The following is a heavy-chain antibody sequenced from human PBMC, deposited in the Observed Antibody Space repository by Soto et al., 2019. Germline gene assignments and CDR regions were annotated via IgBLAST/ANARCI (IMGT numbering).Heavy chain of an antibody. D-gene: IGHD3-22*01. V-gene: IGHV3-66*01. CDR1: GLTVSRND. CDR3: ARGTNYYDSSVYYGY. CDR2: IYSGGST. Sequence: GGSLGLSCAAAGLTVSRNDMRWVRQASGKGLEWVSFIYSGGSTYYADSVKGRFTISRDNAKNSLYLQMNRLRSEDTAVYYCARGTNYYDSSVYYGYWGQGTLVTVSS. J-gene: IGHJ4*02.